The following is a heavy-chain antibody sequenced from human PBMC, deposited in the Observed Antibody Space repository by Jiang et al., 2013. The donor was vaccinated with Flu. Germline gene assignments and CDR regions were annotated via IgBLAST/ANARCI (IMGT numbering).Heavy chain of an antibody. CDR1: GFTFSPYW. CDR3: ARAEGWNKHADN. Sequence: VQLVESGGGLVQPGGSLRLSCAASGFTFSPYWMHWVRQAPGKGLVWVSRINSDGSITNYADSVKGRFTISRDNAKNTLYLQMNSLRAEDTAVYYCARAEGWNKHADNWGQGPRSPSPQ. J-gene: IGHJ4*02. CDR2: INSDGSIT. V-gene: IGHV3-74*01. D-gene: IGHD1/OR15-1a*01.